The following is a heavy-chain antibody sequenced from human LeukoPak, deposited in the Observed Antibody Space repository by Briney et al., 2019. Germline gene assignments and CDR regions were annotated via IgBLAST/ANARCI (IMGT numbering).Heavy chain of an antibody. CDR1: GFTFDDYA. D-gene: IGHD6-13*01. V-gene: IGHV3-9*01. Sequence: PGRSLRLSCASSGFTFDDYAMHWVRQAPGKGLEWVSGISWNSGSIGCADSVKGRFTISRDNAKSSLYLQMNSLRAEDTALYYCAKDGSSSWYGDNWFDPWGQGTLVTVSS. CDR3: AKDGSSSWYGDNWFDP. J-gene: IGHJ5*02. CDR2: ISWNSGSI.